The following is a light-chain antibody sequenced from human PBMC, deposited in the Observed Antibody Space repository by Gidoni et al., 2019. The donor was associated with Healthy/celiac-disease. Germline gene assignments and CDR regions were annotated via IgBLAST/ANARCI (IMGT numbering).Light chain of an antibody. CDR1: QSISSW. V-gene: IGKV1-5*03. CDR2: KAS. Sequence: DIQMTQSPSTLSASVGDRGTITCRASQSISSWLAWYQQKPGKAPKLLIYKASSLESGVPSRFSGSGSGTEFTLTISSLQTDDFVTYYCQQYNSYSQTFXQXTKVEIK. CDR3: QQYNSYSQT. J-gene: IGKJ1*01.